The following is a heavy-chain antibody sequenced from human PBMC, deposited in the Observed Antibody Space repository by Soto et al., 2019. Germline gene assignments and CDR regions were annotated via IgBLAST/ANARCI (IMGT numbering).Heavy chain of an antibody. V-gene: IGHV3-30*18. J-gene: IGHJ5*02. D-gene: IGHD6-13*01. CDR2: ISYDGSNK. CDR1: GFTFSSYG. CDR3: AKDHSSSWYPMFDP. Sequence: QVQLVESGGGVVQPGRSLRLSCAASGFTFSSYGMHWVRQAPGKGREWVAVISYDGSNKYYADSVKGRFTISRDNSKNTLYLQMNSLRAEDTAVYYCAKDHSSSWYPMFDPWGQGTLVTVSS.